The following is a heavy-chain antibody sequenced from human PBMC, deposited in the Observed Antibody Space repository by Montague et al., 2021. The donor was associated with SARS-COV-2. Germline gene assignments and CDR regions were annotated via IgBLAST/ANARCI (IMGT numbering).Heavy chain of an antibody. V-gene: IGHV3-30*18. J-gene: IGHJ4*02. Sequence: SLKLSCAVSGFTFSNYGMHWVRQAPGKGLDWVAVISYDGSNKYYADSVKGRFTISRDNSKNTLYLQMNSLRAEDTAVFYCAKDGGRSQDLPYFDAYYFDYWGQGTLVTVSS. CDR2: ISYDGSNK. CDR3: AKDGGRSQDLPYFDAYYFDY. D-gene: IGHD3-9*01. CDR1: GFTFSNYG.